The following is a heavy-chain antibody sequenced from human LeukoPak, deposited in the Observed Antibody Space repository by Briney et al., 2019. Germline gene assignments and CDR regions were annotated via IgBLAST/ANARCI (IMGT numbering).Heavy chain of an antibody. J-gene: IGHJ5*02. CDR2: INSVGSTT. D-gene: IGHD2/OR15-2a*01. CDR1: GFTLSNSW. V-gene: IGHV3-74*01. Sequence: GSLRLSCAASGFTLSNSWIHWVRQAPGKGLVWVSRINSVGSTTTYADSEKGRFTISRDNAKNTLYLQMNSLRAEDTAVYYCARAARADCTSPTCHSWLAPWGQGTLVTVSS. CDR3: ARAARADCTSPTCHSWLAP.